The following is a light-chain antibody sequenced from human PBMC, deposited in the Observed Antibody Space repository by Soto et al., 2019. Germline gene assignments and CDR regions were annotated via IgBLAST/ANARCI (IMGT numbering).Light chain of an antibody. Sequence: QSALTQPASVSGSPGQSITISCTGTSSDVGGYNLVSWYQQYPDKAPKLMIFDVNTRPSGVSNRFSGSKSGNTASLTISGLPDEDDADYYCSSYKIRSTPPYVFGTGNKVNVL. V-gene: IGLV2-14*01. CDR2: DVN. CDR1: SSDVGGYNL. CDR3: SSYKIRSTPPYV. J-gene: IGLJ1*01.